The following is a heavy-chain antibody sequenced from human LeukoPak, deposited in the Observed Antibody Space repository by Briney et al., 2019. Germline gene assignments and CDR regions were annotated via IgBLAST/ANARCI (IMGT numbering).Heavy chain of an antibody. CDR1: GFPLSDYW. Sequence: GGSLRLSCAASGFPLSDYWMSWVRQAPGKGLEWVANIKQDGSEKYYVDSVKGRFTISRDNAKNSLYLQMNSLRAEDTAVYYCARVPGYYDSSGYYYVVDAFDIWGQGTMVTVSS. CDR2: IKQDGSEK. J-gene: IGHJ3*02. CDR3: ARVPGYYDSSGYYYVVDAFDI. V-gene: IGHV3-7*01. D-gene: IGHD3-22*01.